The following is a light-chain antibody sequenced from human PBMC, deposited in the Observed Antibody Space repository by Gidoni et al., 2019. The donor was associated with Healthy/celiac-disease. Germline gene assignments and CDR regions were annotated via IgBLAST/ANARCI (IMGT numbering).Light chain of an antibody. CDR2: EVS. V-gene: IGLV2-14*01. CDR3: SSYTSSSTLDWV. CDR1: SSDVGGYNY. J-gene: IGLJ3*02. Sequence: QSALTQPASVSGSPGQSITISCTGTSSDVGGYNYVSWYQQHPGKAPQLMIYEVSNRPSGVSNRFSGSKSGNTASLTISGLQAEDEADYYCSSYTSSSTLDWVFGGGTKLTVL.